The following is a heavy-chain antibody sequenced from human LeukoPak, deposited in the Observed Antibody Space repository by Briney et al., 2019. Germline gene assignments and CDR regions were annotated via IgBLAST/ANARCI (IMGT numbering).Heavy chain of an antibody. J-gene: IGHJ6*04. CDR2: ISYDGSNI. V-gene: IGHV3-30*04. D-gene: IGHD2-2*01. CDR3: ARGGGVPAASYFYAMDV. Sequence: GKSLRLSCAASGFTFSSYSMHWVRQAPGKGLEWEAVISYDGSNIHYADSVKGRFTISRDDSKSTLYLQMNSLRPEDTAVYYCARGGGVPAASYFYAMDVWGKGTTVTVSS. CDR1: GFTFSSYS.